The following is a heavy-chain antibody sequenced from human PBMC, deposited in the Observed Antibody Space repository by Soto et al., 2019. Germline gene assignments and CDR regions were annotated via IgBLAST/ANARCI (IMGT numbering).Heavy chain of an antibody. Sequence: GSLRLSCAASGFTVSSNYMSWVRQAPGKGLEWVSVIYSGGSTYYADSVKGRFTISRDNSKNTLYLQMNSLRAEDTAVYYCARVVTFYYYMDVWGKGTAVTVSS. CDR1: GFTVSSNY. CDR2: IYSGGST. J-gene: IGHJ6*03. CDR3: ARVVTFYYYMDV. V-gene: IGHV3-66*01.